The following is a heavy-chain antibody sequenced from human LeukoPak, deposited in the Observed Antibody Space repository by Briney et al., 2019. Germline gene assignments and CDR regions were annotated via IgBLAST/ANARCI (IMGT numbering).Heavy chain of an antibody. CDR3: ARAPSEIGGYYPEYFRH. Sequence: GGSLRLSCAASGFTFSTYWMHWVRQAPGKGLVWASRIKSDGSTNYADSVKGRFTISRDNAKNTVSLQMNSLRPEDTGVYYCARAPSEIGGYYPEYFRHWGQGTLVSVSS. J-gene: IGHJ1*01. CDR1: GFTFSTYW. V-gene: IGHV3-74*01. D-gene: IGHD3-22*01. CDR2: IKSDGST.